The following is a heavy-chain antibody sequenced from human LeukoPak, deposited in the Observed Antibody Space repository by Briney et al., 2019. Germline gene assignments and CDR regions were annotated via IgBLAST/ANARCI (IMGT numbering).Heavy chain of an antibody. D-gene: IGHD4-17*01. CDR1: GYTFTGYY. J-gene: IGHJ5*02. CDR2: INPNSGGT. Sequence: GASVKVSCKASGYTFTGYYMHWVRQAPGQGLEWMGFINPNSGGTNYAQKFHGRVTMTRDTSISTAYKELSRLRSDDTAVYYCARASVYGEVDPWGQGTLVTVSS. V-gene: IGHV1-2*02. CDR3: ARASVYGEVDP.